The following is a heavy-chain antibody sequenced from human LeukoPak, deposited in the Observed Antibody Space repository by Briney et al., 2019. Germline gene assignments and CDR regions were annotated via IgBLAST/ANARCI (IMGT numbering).Heavy chain of an antibody. CDR3: PTATLIWGVFRPWLDP. V-gene: IGHV1-24*01. J-gene: IGHJ5*02. CDR2: LDPEHGGR. D-gene: IGHD3-16*01. CDR1: GKSLTRVS. Sequence: GASVKVSCKVSGKSLTRVSIHWVRQSPGKGLEWMGGLDPEHGGRLYAQTFQGRVTMTEDASTDTAYMERKKLNSEDTAGYYCPTATLIWGVFRPWLDPWGQGTWSPSPQ.